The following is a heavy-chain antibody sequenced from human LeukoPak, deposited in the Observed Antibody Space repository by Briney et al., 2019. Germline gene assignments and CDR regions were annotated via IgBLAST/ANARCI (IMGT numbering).Heavy chain of an antibody. J-gene: IGHJ3*02. D-gene: IGHD6-25*01. V-gene: IGHV3-21*01. Sequence: SGFTFSXXXXXWVRXAPGKGLEWVSSISSSSSYIYYADSLKGRFTISRDNAKNSLYLQMNSLRAEDTAVYYCAAADEGIWGQGTMVTVSS. CDR3: AAADEGI. CDR1: GFTFSXXX. CDR2: ISSSSSYI.